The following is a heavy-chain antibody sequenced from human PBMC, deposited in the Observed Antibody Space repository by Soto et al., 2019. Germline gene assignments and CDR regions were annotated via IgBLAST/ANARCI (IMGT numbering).Heavy chain of an antibody. V-gene: IGHV3-23*01. J-gene: IGHJ4*02. CDR2: ISGSGGST. CDR1: VFTFSSYA. CDR3: AKVGHYDILTGYEYYFEY. D-gene: IGHD3-9*01. Sequence: VGSLRLSCASSVFTFSSYAMSCVRHSPGKWLEWVSAISGSGGSTYYADSVKGRFTISRDNSKNTLYLQMNSLRAEDTAVYYCAKVGHYDILTGYEYYFEYWGQGTWVIVS.